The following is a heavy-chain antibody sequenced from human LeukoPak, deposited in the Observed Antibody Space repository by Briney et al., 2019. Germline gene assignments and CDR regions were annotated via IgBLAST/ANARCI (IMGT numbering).Heavy chain of an antibody. CDR2: IKSDGSTT. CDR1: GFTFSSNW. J-gene: IGHJ3*02. Sequence: PGGSLRLSCAASGFTFSSNWMHWVRQAPGKGLVWVSRIKSDGSTTDYADSVKGRFTISRDNSKNTLYLQMNSLRAEDTAVYFCAKDLGLAYYESYFDIWGQGTMVTVSS. V-gene: IGHV3-74*01. D-gene: IGHD3-22*01. CDR3: AKDLGLAYYESYFDI.